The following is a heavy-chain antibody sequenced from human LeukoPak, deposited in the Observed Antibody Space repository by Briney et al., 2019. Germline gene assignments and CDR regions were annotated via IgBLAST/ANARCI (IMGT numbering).Heavy chain of an antibody. Sequence: GRSLRLSCAASGFTFDDYAMHWVRQAPGKGLEWVSGISWNSGSIGYADSVKGRFTISRDNAKNSLYLQMNSLRAEDTALYYCAKSRGDRDAFDIWGQGTMVTVSS. CDR1: GFTFDDYA. CDR2: ISWNSGSI. CDR3: AKSRGDRDAFDI. V-gene: IGHV3-9*01. D-gene: IGHD2-21*02. J-gene: IGHJ3*02.